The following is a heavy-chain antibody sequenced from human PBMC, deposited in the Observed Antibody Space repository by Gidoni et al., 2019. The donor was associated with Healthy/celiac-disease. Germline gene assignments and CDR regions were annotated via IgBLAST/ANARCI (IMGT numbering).Heavy chain of an antibody. D-gene: IGHD3-3*01. CDR3: ARDGDFWSGYSTIDY. CDR1: GFTSSRYE. CDR2: MSSRGRPI. V-gene: IGHV3-48*03. J-gene: IGHJ4*02. Sequence: VQLVESGGGLVQLGGSLRLSCAAAGFTSSRYEMNWVRQAPGKGLEWVSYMSSRGRPIYYADSGKGRFTSSRDNAKNSLYLQMNSLRAEDTAVNYCARDGDFWSGYSTIDYGGQGTLGTVSS.